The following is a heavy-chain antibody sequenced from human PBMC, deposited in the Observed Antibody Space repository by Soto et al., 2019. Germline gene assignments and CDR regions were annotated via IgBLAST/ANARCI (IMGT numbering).Heavy chain of an antibody. Sequence: NGAGYSFAGYGGGCVSKITGKGLEWMGIIYPGDSDTRYSPSFQGQVTISADKSISTAYLQWSSLKASDTAMYYCAIIYSRGSRGAFDIWGQATMVTVSS. CDR2: IYPGDSDT. CDR1: GYSFAGYG. V-gene: IGHV5-51*01. J-gene: IGHJ3*02. D-gene: IGHD3-10*01. CDR3: AIIYSRGSRGAFDI.